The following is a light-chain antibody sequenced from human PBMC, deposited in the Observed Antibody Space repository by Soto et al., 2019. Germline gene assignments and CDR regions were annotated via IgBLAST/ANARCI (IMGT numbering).Light chain of an antibody. Sequence: DIQMTQSPSTLSASVGDRVTITCRASQSISSWFAWYQQKPGKAPKLLIYKASSLESGVPSRFSGSGSGTEFTLTISSLQPDDFAAYYCQQYSSYSSTFGGGTRVEIK. V-gene: IGKV1-5*03. CDR3: QQYSSYSST. CDR2: KAS. CDR1: QSISSW. J-gene: IGKJ4*01.